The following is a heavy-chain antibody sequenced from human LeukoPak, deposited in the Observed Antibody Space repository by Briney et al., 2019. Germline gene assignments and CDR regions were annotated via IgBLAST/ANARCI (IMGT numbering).Heavy chain of an antibody. Sequence: ASVKVSCKASGYTFTSYGITWVRQAPGQGLEWMGWISAYNGNTNYAQKLQGRVTMTTDTSTSTAYMELRSLRSDDTAVYYCARDPGIVGGTTDYYYGMDVWGQGTTVTVSS. CDR2: ISAYNGNT. CDR1: GYTFTSYG. V-gene: IGHV1-18*01. D-gene: IGHD1-26*01. CDR3: ARDPGIVGGTTDYYYGMDV. J-gene: IGHJ6*02.